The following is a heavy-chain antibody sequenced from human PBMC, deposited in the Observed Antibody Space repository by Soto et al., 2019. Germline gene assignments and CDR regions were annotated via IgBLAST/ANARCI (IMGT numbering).Heavy chain of an antibody. CDR2: IYYSGST. V-gene: IGHV4-59*01. Sequence: SETLSLTCTVSGGSISSYYWSWIRQPPGKGLEWIGYIYYSGSTNYNPSLKSRVTISVDTSKNQFSLKLSSVTAADTAVYYCARGTYYDFWSGYAAIYNFDYWGQGTLVTVSS. J-gene: IGHJ4*02. D-gene: IGHD3-3*01. CDR3: ARGTYYDFWSGYAAIYNFDY. CDR1: GGSISSYY.